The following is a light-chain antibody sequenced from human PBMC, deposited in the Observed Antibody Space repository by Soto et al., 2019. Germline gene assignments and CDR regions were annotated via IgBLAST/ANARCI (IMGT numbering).Light chain of an antibody. CDR2: GNT. Sequence: QSVLTQPPSVSGAPGQRVTISCTGSSSNIGAGYDVHWYQQLPETAPKLLIYGNTNRPSGVPDRFSGSKSGTSASLAITGLQAEDEADYYRQSYGSGLSGWVFGGGAKVTVL. J-gene: IGLJ3*02. CDR3: QSYGSGLSGWV. V-gene: IGLV1-40*01. CDR1: SSNIGAGYD.